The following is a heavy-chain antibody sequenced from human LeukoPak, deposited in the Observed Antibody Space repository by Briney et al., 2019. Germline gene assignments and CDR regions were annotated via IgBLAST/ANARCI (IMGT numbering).Heavy chain of an antibody. CDR1: GFTFSSYA. Sequence: PGGSLRLSCAASGFTFSSYAMSWVRQAPGKGLEWVSGISGSGGSTYYADSVKGRFTISRDNSKNTLYVQMNSLRAEDTAVYYCAKWGLDYYGSGSYYFDYWGQGTLVTVSS. J-gene: IGHJ4*02. CDR3: AKWGLDYYGSGSYYFDY. CDR2: ISGSGGST. D-gene: IGHD3-10*01. V-gene: IGHV3-23*01.